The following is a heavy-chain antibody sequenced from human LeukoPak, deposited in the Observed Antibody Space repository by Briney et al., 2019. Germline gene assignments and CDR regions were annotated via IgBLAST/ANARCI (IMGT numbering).Heavy chain of an antibody. D-gene: IGHD3-3*01. CDR3: ARSDAYYDFWSDLGWFDP. V-gene: IGHV4-34*01. J-gene: IGHJ5*02. CDR2: INHSGST. Sequence: SETLSLTCAVYGGSFSGYYWSWIRQPPGKGLEWIGEINHSGSTNYNPSLKSRVTISVDTSKNQFSLKLSSVTAADTAVYYCARSDAYYDFWSDLGWFDPWGQGTLVTVSS. CDR1: GGSFSGYY.